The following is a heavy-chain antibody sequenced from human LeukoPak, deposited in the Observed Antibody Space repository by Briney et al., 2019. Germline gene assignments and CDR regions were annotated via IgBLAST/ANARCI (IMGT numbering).Heavy chain of an antibody. CDR1: GFTFSSYA. CDR2: ISGGGNIT. CDR3: VREDTPATANY. J-gene: IGHJ4*02. D-gene: IGHD2-21*02. Sequence: GGSLRLSCTASGFTFSSYAINWVRQAPGKGLEWVSAISGGGNITYYADSVTGRFTISRDNSKDTLFLQMHSLRPGDTAVYYCVREDTPATANYWGQGTLVTISS. V-gene: IGHV3-23*01.